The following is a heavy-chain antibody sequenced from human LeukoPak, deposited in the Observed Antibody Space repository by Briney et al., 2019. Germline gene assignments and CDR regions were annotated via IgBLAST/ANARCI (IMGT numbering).Heavy chain of an antibody. D-gene: IGHD5-12*01. J-gene: IGHJ4*02. Sequence: SETLSLTCAVYGGSFSDYYWSWIRQPPGKGLEWIGEINHSGSTNYNPSLKSRVTISVDTSKNQFSLKLSSVTAADTAVHYCAGRGYSDYGIAYWGQGPLVTVSS. CDR1: GGSFSDYY. V-gene: IGHV4-34*01. CDR3: AGRGYSDYGIAY. CDR2: INHSGST.